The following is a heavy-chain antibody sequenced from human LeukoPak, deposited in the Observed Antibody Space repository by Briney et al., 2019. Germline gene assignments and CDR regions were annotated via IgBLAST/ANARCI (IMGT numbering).Heavy chain of an antibody. CDR1: EYTFTGFY. CDR3: ARLDVQYSFEN. CDR2: INPNGGGT. V-gene: IGHV1-2*02. J-gene: IGHJ4*02. Sequence: ASVKVSCKASEYTFTGFYIHWVRQAPGQGPEWMGWINPNGGGTNYAQKFQGRVTMTRDTSISTVYMELSRLKSDDTAVYYCARLDVQYSFENWGRGTLVTVSS.